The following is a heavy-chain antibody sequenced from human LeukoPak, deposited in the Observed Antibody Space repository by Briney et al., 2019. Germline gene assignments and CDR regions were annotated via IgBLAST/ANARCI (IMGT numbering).Heavy chain of an antibody. CDR3: ARGHCSSTSCLDPFDY. J-gene: IGHJ4*02. Sequence: SETLSLTCAVYGGSFSGYYWSWIRQPPGKGLEWIGEINHSGSTNYNPSLKSRVTISVDTSKNQFSLKLSSVTAADTAVYYCARGHCSSTSCLDPFDYWGQGTLVTVSS. D-gene: IGHD2-2*01. CDR1: GGSFSGYY. CDR2: INHSGST. V-gene: IGHV4-34*01.